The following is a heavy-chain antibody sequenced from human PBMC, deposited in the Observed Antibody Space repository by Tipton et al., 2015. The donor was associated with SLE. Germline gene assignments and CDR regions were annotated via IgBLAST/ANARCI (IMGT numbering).Heavy chain of an antibody. CDR3: ARSLLYCSGGSCYSDY. CDR1: GGSFSGYY. V-gene: IGHV4-59*01. Sequence: TLSLTCAVYGGSFSGYYWSWIRQPPGKGLEWIGYIYYSGSTNYNPSLKSRVTISVDTSKNQFSLKLSSVTAADTAVYYCARSLLYCSGGSCYSDYWGQGTLVTVSS. J-gene: IGHJ4*02. D-gene: IGHD2-15*01. CDR2: IYYSGST.